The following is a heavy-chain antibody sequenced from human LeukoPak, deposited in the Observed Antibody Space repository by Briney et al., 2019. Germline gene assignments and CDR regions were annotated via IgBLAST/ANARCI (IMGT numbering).Heavy chain of an antibody. CDR3: AKQRPSNSGPSFEY. V-gene: IGHV3-7*02. Sequence: GGSLRLSCAASGFTFSSYAMSWVRQTPAKGLEWVANIKPDGSEKYYGDSVKGRFTISRDNAKNSLYLQMNSLRADDTAVYYCAKQRPSNSGPSFEYWGQGTLVTVSS. J-gene: IGHJ4*02. D-gene: IGHD4-23*01. CDR2: IKPDGSEK. CDR1: GFTFSSYA.